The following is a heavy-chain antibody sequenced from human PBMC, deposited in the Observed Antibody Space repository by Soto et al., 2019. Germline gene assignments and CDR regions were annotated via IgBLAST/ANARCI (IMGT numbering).Heavy chain of an antibody. V-gene: IGHV3-30*18. D-gene: IGHD3-22*01. CDR1: EFTFSSCG. CDR3: AKEWVYDSSGWSFDY. J-gene: IGHJ4*02. CDR2: ISNDGSNK. Sequence: QVQLLEPGGGLVKPGRSLRLPCEAFEFTFSSCGWHWVAKAPGKGREGVAVISNDGSNKYYPDSVKGRFTISRDNSKNTLYLQMNSLRAEDTAVYYCAKEWVYDSSGWSFDYWGQGTLVTVSS.